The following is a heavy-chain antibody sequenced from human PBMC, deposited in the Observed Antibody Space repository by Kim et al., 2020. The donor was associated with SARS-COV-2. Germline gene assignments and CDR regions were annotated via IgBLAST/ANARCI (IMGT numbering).Heavy chain of an antibody. D-gene: IGHD3-10*01. CDR3: AKGTLSDY. Sequence: GGSLRLSCAASGFTFDDYAMHWVRQAPGKGLEWVSGISWNSCSIGYADSVKGRFTISRDNAKNSLYLQMNSLRAEDTALYYCAKGTLSDYWGQGTLVTVS. V-gene: IGHV3-9*01. J-gene: IGHJ4*02. CDR2: ISWNSCSI. CDR1: GFTFDDYA.